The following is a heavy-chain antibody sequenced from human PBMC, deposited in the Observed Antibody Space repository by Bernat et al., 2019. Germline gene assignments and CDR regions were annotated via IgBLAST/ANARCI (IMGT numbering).Heavy chain of an antibody. D-gene: IGHD2-15*01. Sequence: EVQLLESGGGLVQPGGSLRLSCGASGFTFSSFAMSWVRQAAGRGLAWVSGISGSGDSTYYAESVKGRFTISRDNSKNTLYLQMNSLRAEDTAVYYCAKGIYPKGYCSGGNCYYYFYGMDVWGQGTTVTVSS. CDR3: AKGIYPKGYCSGGNCYYYFYGMDV. J-gene: IGHJ6*02. CDR2: ISGSGDST. V-gene: IGHV3-23*01. CDR1: GFTFSSFA.